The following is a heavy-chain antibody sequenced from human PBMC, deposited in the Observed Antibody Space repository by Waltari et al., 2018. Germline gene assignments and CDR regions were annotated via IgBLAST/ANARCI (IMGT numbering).Heavy chain of an antibody. CDR3: ARPGTGFGAEYLRH. Sequence: ELQLVRSGAEVKKPWESLKISCKGPGYSFTSYWIGWLRQMHGEGLEWIEIIHPDSSHTTDIPSFHGHCTISADKSSSTAYQQRSSLRAADTAMYDCARPGTGFGAEYLRHWGQGTLVTVDS. D-gene: IGHD3-16*01. J-gene: IGHJ1*01. CDR1: GYSFTSYW. V-gene: IGHV5-51*01. CDR2: IHPDSSHT.